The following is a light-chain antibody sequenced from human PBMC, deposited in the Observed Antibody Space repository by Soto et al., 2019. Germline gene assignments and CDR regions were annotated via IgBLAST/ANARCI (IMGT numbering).Light chain of an antibody. CDR1: QGISGY. Sequence: AIRMTQSPSSLSASTGDRVTITCRASQGISGYLAWYQQKPGKAPKLLIYAASTLQSGVPSRFSGSGSGTDFTLTISCLQSEDFATYYCQQYYIYPRTFGHGAKV. J-gene: IGKJ1*01. CDR3: QQYYIYPRT. V-gene: IGKV1-8*01. CDR2: AAS.